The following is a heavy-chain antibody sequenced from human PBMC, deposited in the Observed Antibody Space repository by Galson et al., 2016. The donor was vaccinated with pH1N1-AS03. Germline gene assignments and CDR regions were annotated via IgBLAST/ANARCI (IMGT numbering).Heavy chain of an antibody. J-gene: IGHJ5*02. D-gene: IGHD3-9*01. V-gene: IGHV3-30*07. CDR3: VKDLWMTLDLTA. CDR2: ISYDGSDK. Sequence: SLRLSCAASGFTFSSYAMHWVRQAPGKGLEWVAVISYDGSDKYYVDSVKGRFTISRDNSKNTLYLQMNSLRAEDTAIYYCVKDLWMTLDLTAWGQGTLVTVSS. CDR1: GFTFSSYA.